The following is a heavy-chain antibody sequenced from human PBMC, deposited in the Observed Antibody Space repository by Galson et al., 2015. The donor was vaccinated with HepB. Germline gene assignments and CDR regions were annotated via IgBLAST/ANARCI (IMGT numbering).Heavy chain of an antibody. V-gene: IGHV4-39*07. CDR3: ARDPILTGYSPYYYYYGMDV. J-gene: IGHJ6*02. CDR1: GGSISSSSYY. Sequence: LTCTVSGGSISSSSYYWGWIRQPPGKGLEWIGSIYYSGSTYYNPSLKSRVTISVDTSKNQFSLKLSSVTAADTAVYYCARDPILTGYSPYYYYYGMDVWGQGTTVTVSS. D-gene: IGHD3-9*01. CDR2: IYYSGST.